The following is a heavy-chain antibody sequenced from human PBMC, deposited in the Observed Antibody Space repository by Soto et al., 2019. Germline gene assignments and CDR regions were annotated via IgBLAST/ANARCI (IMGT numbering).Heavy chain of an antibody. Sequence: GQSLKISCEGSGCNFTSYWIGWVRQMPGKGLEWMGIIYPGDSDTRYSPSFQGQVTISADKSISTAYLQWSSLRASDTAMYYCAWGYCSGGSCYPPYYYYYYMDVWGKGTTVTVSS. J-gene: IGHJ6*03. V-gene: IGHV5-51*01. D-gene: IGHD2-15*01. CDR1: GCNFTSYW. CDR2: IYPGDSDT. CDR3: AWGYCSGGSCYPPYYYYYYMDV.